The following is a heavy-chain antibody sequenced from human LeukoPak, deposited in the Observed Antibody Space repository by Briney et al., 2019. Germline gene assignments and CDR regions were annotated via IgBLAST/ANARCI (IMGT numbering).Heavy chain of an antibody. CDR1: GGSISSSNYY. CDR2: IYYSGST. J-gene: IGHJ6*03. CDR3: ASFYCSGGSCYQYYYYYYMDV. V-gene: IGHV4-39*01. Sequence: SETLSLTCTVSGGSISSSNYYWGWIRQPPGKGLEWIGNIYYSGSTYSNPSLRSRVTISVDTSKNQFSLKLSSVTAADTAVYYCASFYCSGGSCYQYYYYYYMDVWGKGTTVTISS. D-gene: IGHD2-15*01.